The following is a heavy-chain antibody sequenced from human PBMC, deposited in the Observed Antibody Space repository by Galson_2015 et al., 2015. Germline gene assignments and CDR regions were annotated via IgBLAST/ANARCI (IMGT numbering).Heavy chain of an antibody. V-gene: IGHV3-23*01. D-gene: IGHD2-2*02. Sequence: SLRLSCAASGFTFSSYAMSWVRQAPGKGLEWVSAISGSGGSTYYADSVKGRFTISRDNSKNTLYLQMNSLRAEDTAVYYCAKEPVDCSNTSCYSFYWYFDLWGRGTLVTVSS. CDR2: ISGSGGST. J-gene: IGHJ2*01. CDR1: GFTFSSYA. CDR3: AKEPVDCSNTSCYSFYWYFDL.